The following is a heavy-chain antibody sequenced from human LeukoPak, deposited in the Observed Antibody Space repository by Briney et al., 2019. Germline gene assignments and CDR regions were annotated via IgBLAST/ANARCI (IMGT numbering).Heavy chain of an antibody. J-gene: IGHJ4*02. CDR1: GDSISLSFYY. CDR2: VYYSGTT. D-gene: IGHD6-19*01. Sequence: PSETLSLTCSVSGDSISLSFYYWGWIRQPPGKALEWIGSVYYSGTTSYNPSLRSRVTISVDMSKNHFSLGLRSVTAADTAMYYCARGTLYRGWSYYLDFWGQGSQVTVSS. V-gene: IGHV4-39*07. CDR3: ARGTLYRGWSYYLDF.